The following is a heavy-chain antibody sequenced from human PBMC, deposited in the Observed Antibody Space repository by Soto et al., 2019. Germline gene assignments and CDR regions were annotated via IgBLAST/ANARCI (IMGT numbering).Heavy chain of an antibody. CDR1: GYTFTSYY. D-gene: IGHD3-22*01. CDR3: ARSNEGYYYDSSGFAPDPSGHPLDY. Sequence: GASVKVSCKAPGYTFTSYYMHWVRQAPGQGLEWMGIINPSGGSTSYAQKFQGRVTMTRDTSTSTVYMELSSLRSEDTAVYYCARSNEGYYYDSSGFAPDPSGHPLDYWGQGTLVTVSS. V-gene: IGHV1-46*01. CDR2: INPSGGST. J-gene: IGHJ4*02.